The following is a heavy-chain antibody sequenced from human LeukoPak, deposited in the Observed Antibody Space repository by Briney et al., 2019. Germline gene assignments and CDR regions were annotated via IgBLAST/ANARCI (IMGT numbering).Heavy chain of an antibody. D-gene: IGHD3-22*01. CDR1: GFTFDDYT. Sequence: PGGSLRLSCAASGFTFDDYTMHWVRQAPGKGLEWVSLISWDGGSTYYADSVKGRFTISRDNSKNSLYLQMNSLRTEDTALYYCAKDLSRGRGYYYDSSSPLDYWGQGTLVTVSS. CDR3: AKDLSRGRGYYYDSSSPLDY. CDR2: ISWDGGST. V-gene: IGHV3-43*01. J-gene: IGHJ4*02.